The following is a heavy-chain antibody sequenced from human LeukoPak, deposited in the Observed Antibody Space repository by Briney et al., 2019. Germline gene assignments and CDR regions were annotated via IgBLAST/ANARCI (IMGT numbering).Heavy chain of an antibody. V-gene: IGHV3-23*01. D-gene: IGHD1-14*01. CDR1: GFTFNNYA. CDR2: ISGCGGTT. CDR3: AKVSGGGLYYDGMDV. Sequence: GGSLRLSCAASGFTFNNYAMNWVRQAPGKGLEWVSVISGCGGTTYYADSVKGRFTISRDSSKNTLYLQMNSLRAEDTAVYYCAKVSGGGLYYDGMDVWGQGTTVTVSS. J-gene: IGHJ6*02.